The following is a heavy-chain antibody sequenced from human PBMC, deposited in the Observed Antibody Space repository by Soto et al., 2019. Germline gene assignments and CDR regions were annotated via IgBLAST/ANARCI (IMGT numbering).Heavy chain of an antibody. V-gene: IGHV1-3*01. Sequence: ASVKVSCKASGYTFTSYAMHWVRQAPGQRLEWMGWINAGNGNTKYSQKFQGRVTTTRDTSASTAYMELSSLRSEDTAVYYCARDMGRDYYYYGMDVWGQGTTVTVSS. CDR3: ARDMGRDYYYYGMDV. CDR2: INAGNGNT. D-gene: IGHD3-10*01. J-gene: IGHJ6*02. CDR1: GYTFTSYA.